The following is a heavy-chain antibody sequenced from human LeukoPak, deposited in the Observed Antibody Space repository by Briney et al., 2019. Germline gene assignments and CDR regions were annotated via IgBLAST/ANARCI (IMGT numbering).Heavy chain of an antibody. J-gene: IGHJ4*02. Sequence: PSEPLSLTCTVADGFTSSYYCSLIRQPPGKGQGRIGYFSYSGGTNYNPSLESRVTISEDTSKNQFSLKLSSVTAADTAVYYCARGGLYLDHWGQGTLVTVSS. D-gene: IGHD5-12*01. CDR2: FSYSGGT. CDR3: ARGGLYLDH. V-gene: IGHV4-59*01. CDR1: DGFTSSYY.